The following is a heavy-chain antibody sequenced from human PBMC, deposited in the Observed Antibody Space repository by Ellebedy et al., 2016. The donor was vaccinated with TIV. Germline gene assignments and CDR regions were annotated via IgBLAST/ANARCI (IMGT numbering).Heavy chain of an antibody. CDR3: ARVVREDFYGSGTRFDP. Sequence: AASVKVSCKASGYTFTAYFMHWVRQAPGQGLEWMGVINPSNGYTRYAQKFQGRVTMNRDTSTSTVYMDLSSLRSEDTAVYYCARVVREDFYGSGTRFDPWGQGTLVTVSS. J-gene: IGHJ5*02. CDR2: INPSNGYT. D-gene: IGHD3-10*01. CDR1: GYTFTAYF. V-gene: IGHV1-46*01.